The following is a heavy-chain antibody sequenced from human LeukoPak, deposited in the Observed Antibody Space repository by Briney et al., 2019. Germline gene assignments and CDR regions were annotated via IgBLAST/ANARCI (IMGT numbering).Heavy chain of an antibody. J-gene: IGHJ6*02. V-gene: IGHV4-4*02. CDR1: GGSISSSNW. CDR3: ARISGATALRYYYYYYGMDV. CDR2: IYHSGST. Sequence: SETLSLTCAVSGGSISSSNWWSWVRQPPGKGLEWIGEIYHSGSTNYNPSLKSRVTISVDKSKNQFSLKLSSVTAADTAVYYCARISGATALRYYYYYYGMDVWGQGTTVTVSS. D-gene: IGHD1-26*01.